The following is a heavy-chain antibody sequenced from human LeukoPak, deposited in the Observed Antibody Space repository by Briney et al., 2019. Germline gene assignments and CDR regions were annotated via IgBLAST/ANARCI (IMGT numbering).Heavy chain of an antibody. V-gene: IGHV4-34*01. CDR3: ASISSERGGIQYYYYYYMDV. CDR2: INHSGST. CDR1: GGSFSGYY. D-gene: IGHD3-10*01. Sequence: SETLSLTCAVYGGSFSGYYWSWIRQPPGKGLEWIGEINHSGSTNYNPSLKSRVTISVDTSKNQFSLKLSSVTAADTAVYYCASISSERGGIQYYYYYYMDVWGKGTTVTVSS. J-gene: IGHJ6*03.